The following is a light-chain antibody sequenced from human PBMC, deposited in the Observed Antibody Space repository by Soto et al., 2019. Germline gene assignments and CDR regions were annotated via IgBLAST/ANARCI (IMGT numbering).Light chain of an antibody. CDR2: DAS. Sequence: MVLTQSPGTLALSPGERVTLSCRASQSVSSSFLAWYQQKPGQAPRLLIYDASTRATGIPDRFSGSGSGTDFTLTISRLEPEDFAVYYCQQSGSSVTFGQGTRLEIK. V-gene: IGKV3-20*01. J-gene: IGKJ5*01. CDR1: QSVSSSF. CDR3: QQSGSSVT.